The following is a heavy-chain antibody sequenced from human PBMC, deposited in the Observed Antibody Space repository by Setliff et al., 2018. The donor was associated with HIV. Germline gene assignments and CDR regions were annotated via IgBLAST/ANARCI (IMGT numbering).Heavy chain of an antibody. Sequence: PSETLSLTCTVSGGSIRSYYWSWIRQPAGKGLEWIGRIYGSGSTNYNPSLERRVTMSVDTSKNQVSLKLNSVTAADAAVYYCARVVPEVVYGAYWFDPWGQGTLVTVSS. J-gene: IGHJ5*02. CDR1: GGSIRSYY. V-gene: IGHV4-4*07. CDR3: ARVVPEVVYGAYWFDP. CDR2: IYGSGST. D-gene: IGHD4-17*01.